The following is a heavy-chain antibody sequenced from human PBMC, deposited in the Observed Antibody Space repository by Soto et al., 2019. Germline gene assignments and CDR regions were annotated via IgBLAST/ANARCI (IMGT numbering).Heavy chain of an antibody. CDR2: ISAYNGNT. CDR3: ARGGYDILTGYWGWFDP. CDR1: GFTFTSYG. V-gene: IGHV1-18*01. D-gene: IGHD3-9*01. Sequence: ASVKVSCKDSGFTFTSYGISWVRQAPGQRLEWMGWISAYNGNTNYAQKLQGRVTMTTDTSTSTAYMELRSLRSDDTAVYYCARGGYDILTGYWGWFDPWGQGTLVTVSS. J-gene: IGHJ5*02.